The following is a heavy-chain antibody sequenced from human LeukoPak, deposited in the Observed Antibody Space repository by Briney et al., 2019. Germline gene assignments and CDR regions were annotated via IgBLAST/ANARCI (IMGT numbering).Heavy chain of an antibody. CDR3: ATDPVGYCSSDSCYSVDY. D-gene: IGHD2-15*01. Sequence: ASVKVSCKASGYTFTGYYIHWVRQAPGQGLEWMGWINPHSGGTNYAQKFQGGVTMTRDTSITTAYMELSSLTSEDTAVYYCATDPVGYCSSDSCYSVDYWGQGSLVTVSS. CDR1: GYTFTGYY. J-gene: IGHJ4*02. V-gene: IGHV1-2*02. CDR2: INPHSGGT.